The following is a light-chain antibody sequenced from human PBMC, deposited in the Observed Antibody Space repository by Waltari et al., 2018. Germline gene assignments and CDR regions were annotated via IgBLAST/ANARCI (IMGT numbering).Light chain of an antibody. V-gene: IGKV3-20*01. J-gene: IGKJ2*01. CDR2: GAS. Sequence: DIVLTQSPDTLSLSPGERATLSCRASQSVSITYLAWYQQKPGQAPRLLIYGASSRATCIPDRFSCSGSGTDFILTISRLEPEDFAVYYCQQYDSSSYTFGQGTRLEIK. CDR1: QSVSITY. CDR3: QQYDSSSYT.